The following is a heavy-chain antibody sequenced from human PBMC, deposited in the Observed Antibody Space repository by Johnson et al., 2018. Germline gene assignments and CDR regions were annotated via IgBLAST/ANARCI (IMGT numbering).Heavy chain of an antibody. J-gene: IGHJ6*02. CDR2: INTDGSIT. D-gene: IGHD3-10*01. Sequence: VQLVESGGGLVKPGGSXRLSCTASGFIFSSYWMHWVRQAPGKGLVWVSRINTDGSITTYADSVKGRFTFSRDNARNTLFLQMNTLRAADTALYYCTRETRSLDVWGQGTTVTVSS. CDR1: GFIFSSYW. CDR3: TRETRSLDV. V-gene: IGHV3-74*01.